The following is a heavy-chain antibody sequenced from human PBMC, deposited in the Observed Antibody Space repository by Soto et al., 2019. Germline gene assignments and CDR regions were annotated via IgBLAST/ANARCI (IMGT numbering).Heavy chain of an antibody. CDR1: GFTFSSYS. V-gene: IGHV3-21*01. D-gene: IGHD2-15*01. Sequence: GGSLRLSCAASGFTFSSYSMNWVRQAPGKGLEWVSSISSSSSYIYYADSVKGRFTISRDNAKNSLYLQMNSLRAEDTAVYYCARDGMVVAATYYYYYYMDVWGKGTTVTVSS. J-gene: IGHJ6*03. CDR3: ARDGMVVAATYYYYYYMDV. CDR2: ISSSSSYI.